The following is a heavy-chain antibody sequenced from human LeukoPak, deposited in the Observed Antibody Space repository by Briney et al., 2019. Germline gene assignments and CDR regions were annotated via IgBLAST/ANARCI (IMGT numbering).Heavy chain of an antibody. J-gene: IGHJ4*02. Sequence: PSETLSLTCTVSGDSICGYYWSWIRQPPGKGLEWIGYISYSGTTIYNPSLKSRVTISVDTSKNQFSLTLSSVTAADTPVYYCARLLAGCPGGRCRAHFDYWGQGTLVTVSS. V-gene: IGHV4-59*01. CDR1: GDSICGYY. D-gene: IGHD2-15*01. CDR2: ISYSGTT. CDR3: ARLLAGCPGGRCRAHFDY.